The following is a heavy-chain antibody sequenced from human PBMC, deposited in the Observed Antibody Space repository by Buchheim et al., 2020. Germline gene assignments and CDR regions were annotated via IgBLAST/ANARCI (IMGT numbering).Heavy chain of an antibody. CDR1: GFMFADYA. V-gene: IGHV3-49*04. CDR3: SRVFCTNGVCPENWYYYGMDV. CDR2: IRSKFYSKTA. J-gene: IGHJ6*02. Sequence: EMQVVESGGGLVQPGQSLRLSCTTSGFMFADYAMSWVRQAPGKGLEWVGFIRSKFYSKTAKYAASVEGRFTISRDDSKSIAYMQMNSLETEDTGVYYCSRVFCTNGVCPENWYYYGMDVWGQGTT. D-gene: IGHD2-8*01.